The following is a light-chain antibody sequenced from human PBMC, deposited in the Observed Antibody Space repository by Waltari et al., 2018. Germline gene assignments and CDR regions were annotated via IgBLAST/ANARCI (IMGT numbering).Light chain of an antibody. CDR3: QQSYSTPST. J-gene: IGKJ2*01. CDR1: QSISSY. Sequence: IQMTQSPSSLSASVGDRGTIRCRASQSISSYLNWYQQKPGKAPKLLIDAASSLQSEVTSSFRGSESGTEFTRTIISLQPDEFATYYCQQSYSTPSTFGQGTTLEIK. V-gene: IGKV1-39*01. CDR2: AAS.